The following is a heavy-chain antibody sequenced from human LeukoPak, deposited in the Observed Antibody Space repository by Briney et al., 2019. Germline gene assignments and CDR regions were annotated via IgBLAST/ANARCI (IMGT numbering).Heavy chain of an antibody. V-gene: IGHV3-23*01. Sequence: PGGSLRLSCAASGFTFSTYAMSWVRQAPGKGLEWVSSISDSGSRTYYTDSVKGRFTVSSDNSKSTLYVQMNSLRAEDTAVYYCAKVRGSGSFPPYYFDSWGQGTLVTVSS. D-gene: IGHD3-10*01. CDR2: ISDSGSRT. CDR1: GFTFSTYA. J-gene: IGHJ4*02. CDR3: AKVRGSGSFPPYYFDS.